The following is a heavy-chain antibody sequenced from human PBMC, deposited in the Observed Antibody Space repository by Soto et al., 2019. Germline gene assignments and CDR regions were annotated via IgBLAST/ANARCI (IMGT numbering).Heavy chain of an antibody. Sequence: GVALRLSCAASGFTVSSNYMSWVRPAPGKGLEWVSVIYSGGSTYYADSVKGRFTISRDNSKNTLYLQMNSLRAEDTAVYYCARDLGELSLTYYYYYYMDVWGKGTTVTVS. V-gene: IGHV3-66*01. D-gene: IGHD3-16*02. CDR3: ARDLGELSLTYYYYYYMDV. J-gene: IGHJ6*03. CDR1: GFTVSSNY. CDR2: IYSGGST.